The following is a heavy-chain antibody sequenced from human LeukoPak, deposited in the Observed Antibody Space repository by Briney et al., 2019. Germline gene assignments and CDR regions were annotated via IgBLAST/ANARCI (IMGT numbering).Heavy chain of an antibody. J-gene: IGHJ4*02. CDR2: INHSGST. D-gene: IGHD5-24*01. Sequence: SETLSLTCAVYGGSFSGYYWSWIRQPPGKGLEWIGEINHSGSTNYNPSLKSRVTISVDTSKNQFSLKLSSVTAADTAVYYCARWLQHEDYFDYWGQGTLVTVSS. CDR1: GGSFSGYY. CDR3: ARWLQHEDYFDY. V-gene: IGHV4-34*01.